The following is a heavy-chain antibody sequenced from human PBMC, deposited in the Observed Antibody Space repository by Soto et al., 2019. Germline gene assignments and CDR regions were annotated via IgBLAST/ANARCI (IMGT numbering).Heavy chain of an antibody. Sequence: GGSLRLSCAASGFTFSSYAMSWVRQAPGKGLEWVSVIRSRGDRTYYAASVKGRFTISRDNSRNTLYMQMNSLSVEDTAVYYCAKQQGPGTPYYYAMDVWGQGTTVTVSS. V-gene: IGHV3-23*01. D-gene: IGHD1-1*01. CDR2: IRSRGDRT. CDR3: AKQQGPGTPYYYAMDV. J-gene: IGHJ6*02. CDR1: GFTFSSYA.